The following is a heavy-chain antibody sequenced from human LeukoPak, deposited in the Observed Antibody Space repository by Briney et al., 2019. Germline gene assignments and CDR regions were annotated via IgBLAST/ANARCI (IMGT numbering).Heavy chain of an antibody. V-gene: IGHV4-59*01. Sequence: SGTLSLTCTVSGGSISSYYWSWIRQPPGKGLEWIGYIYYSGSTNYNPSLKSRVTISVDTSKNQFSLKLSSVTAADTAVYYCARVGLAYCSSTSCYLSAFDPWGQGTLVTVSS. J-gene: IGHJ5*02. CDR1: GGSISSYY. D-gene: IGHD2-2*01. CDR2: IYYSGST. CDR3: ARVGLAYCSSTSCYLSAFDP.